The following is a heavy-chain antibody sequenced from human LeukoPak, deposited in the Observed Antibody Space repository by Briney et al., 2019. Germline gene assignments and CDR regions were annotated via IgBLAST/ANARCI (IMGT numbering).Heavy chain of an antibody. V-gene: IGHV4-39*01. CDR2: IYYSGST. CDR1: GGSISSSSYS. Sequence: PSETLSLTCTVSGGSISSSSYSWGWIRQPPGKGLEWIGSIYYSGSTYYNPSLKSRVTISVDTSKNQFSLKLSSVTAADTAVYYCASSEWLFYYWGQGTLVTVSS. D-gene: IGHD3-3*01. J-gene: IGHJ4*02. CDR3: ASSEWLFYY.